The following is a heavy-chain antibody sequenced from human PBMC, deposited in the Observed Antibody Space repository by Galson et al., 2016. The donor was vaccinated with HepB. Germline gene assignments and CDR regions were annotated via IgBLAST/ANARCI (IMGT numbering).Heavy chain of an antibody. J-gene: IGHJ4*02. CDR3: ARGYRRSWYGGRFLNY. V-gene: IGHV4-59*01. D-gene: IGHD6-19*01. Sequence: SETLSLTCAVFGGSISSYYWSWIRTPPGKGLEGIGYFHQRGSIDYNPSLKGRVSISLGSSKNQVSLRLNSVTSADTAVYFCARGYRRSWYGGRFLNYWGQGTLVTVSS. CDR2: FHQRGSI. CDR1: GGSISSYY.